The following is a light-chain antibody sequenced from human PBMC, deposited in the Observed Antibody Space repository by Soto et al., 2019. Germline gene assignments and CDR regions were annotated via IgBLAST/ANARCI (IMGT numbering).Light chain of an antibody. CDR1: SSDVGSYNV. V-gene: IGLV2-23*03. J-gene: IGLJ3*02. CDR3: CSYAGSSTFWV. CDR2: EGS. Sequence: QSALTQPASVSGSPGQSITISCTGTSSDVGSYNVVSWYQQHPGKAPKLMIYEGSKRPSGVSNRFSGSKSGNTASLTSSGLQAEDEGDYYCCSYAGSSTFWVFGGGTKLTVL.